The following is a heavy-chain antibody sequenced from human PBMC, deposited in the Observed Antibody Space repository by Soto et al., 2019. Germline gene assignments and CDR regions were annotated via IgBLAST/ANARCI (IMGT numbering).Heavy chain of an antibody. D-gene: IGHD2-21*02. V-gene: IGHV4-61*01. CDR3: AREEYCGGDCSNWFDP. CDR2: IYYSGST. Sequence: YLTCTVSGGSVSSGSYYWSWIRQPPGKGLEWIGYIYYSGSTNYNPSLKSRVTISVDTSKNQFSLKLSSVTAADTAVYYCAREEYCGGDCSNWFDPWGQGTLVTVSS. J-gene: IGHJ5*02. CDR1: GGSVSSGSYY.